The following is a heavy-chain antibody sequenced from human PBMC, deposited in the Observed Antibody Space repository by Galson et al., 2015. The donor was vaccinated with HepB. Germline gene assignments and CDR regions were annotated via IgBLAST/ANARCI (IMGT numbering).Heavy chain of an antibody. CDR1: GFTFSRNS. V-gene: IGHV3-33*01. CDR2: IWHDGGNK. J-gene: IGHJ4*02. D-gene: IGHD6-13*01. CDR3: ARSMQVVAAADH. Sequence: SLRLSCAASGFTFSRNSMHWVRQAPGKGLEWVAVIWHDGGNKYYADSVKGRFTISRDNSKNTVSLQMNSLREEDTAVYYCARSMQVVAAADHCGQGTLVTVSS.